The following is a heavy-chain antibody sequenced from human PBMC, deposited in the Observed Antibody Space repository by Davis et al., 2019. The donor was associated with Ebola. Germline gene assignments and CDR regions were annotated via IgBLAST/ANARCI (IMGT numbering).Heavy chain of an antibody. V-gene: IGHV3-23*01. Sequence: GESLKISCAASGFTFSSYAMSWVRQAPGKGLEWVSAISGSGGSTYYADSVKGRFTISRDNSKNTLYLQMNSLRAEDTAVYYCANLDYGDNSGFDYWRQGTLVTVSS. CDR2: ISGSGGST. J-gene: IGHJ4*02. CDR3: ANLDYGDNSGFDY. CDR1: GFTFSSYA. D-gene: IGHD4-23*01.